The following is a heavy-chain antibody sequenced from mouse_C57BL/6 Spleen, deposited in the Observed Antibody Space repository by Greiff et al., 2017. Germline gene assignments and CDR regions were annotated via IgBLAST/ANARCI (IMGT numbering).Heavy chain of an antibody. Sequence: QVQLQQPGAELVKPGASVKLSCKASGYTFTSYWMQWVKQRPGQGLEWIGEIDPSDSYTNYTQKFKGQVTLTVDTSSSTAYMQVSSLTSEDSAVYYCARYDWYCDVWGTGTTVTVSS. V-gene: IGHV1-50*01. D-gene: IGHD2-12*01. CDR2: IDPSDSYT. CDR3: ARYDWYCDV. J-gene: IGHJ1*03. CDR1: GYTFTSYW.